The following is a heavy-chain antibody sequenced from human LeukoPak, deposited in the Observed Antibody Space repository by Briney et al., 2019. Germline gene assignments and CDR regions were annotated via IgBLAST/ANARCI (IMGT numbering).Heavy chain of an antibody. J-gene: IGHJ4*02. V-gene: IGHV3-23*01. CDR2: ISGSGGST. CDR3: ANHGYSSSWYYFDY. CDR1: GFTFSSYA. D-gene: IGHD6-13*01. Sequence: QPGGSLGLSCAASGFTFSSYAMSWVRQAPGKGLEWVSAISGSGGSTYYADSVKGRFTISRDNSKNTLYLQMNSLRAEDTAVYYCANHGYSSSWYYFDYWGQGTLVTVSS.